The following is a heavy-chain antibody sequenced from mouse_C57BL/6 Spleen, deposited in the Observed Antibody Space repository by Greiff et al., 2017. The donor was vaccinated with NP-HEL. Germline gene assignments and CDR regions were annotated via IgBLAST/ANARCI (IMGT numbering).Heavy chain of an antibody. J-gene: IGHJ2*01. CDR3: ARNGRRGYFDY. Sequence: VQLVESGAELVKPGASVKISCKASGYAFSSYWMNWVKQRPGKGLEWIGQIYPGDGDTNYNGKFKGKATLTADKSSSTAYMQLSSLTSEDSAVYFCARNGRRGYFDYWGQCTTLTVSS. V-gene: IGHV1-80*01. CDR2: IYPGDGDT. CDR1: GYAFSSYW. D-gene: IGHD1-1*02.